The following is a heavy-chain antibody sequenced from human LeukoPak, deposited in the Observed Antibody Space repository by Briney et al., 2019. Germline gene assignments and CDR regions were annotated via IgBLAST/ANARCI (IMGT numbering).Heavy chain of an antibody. D-gene: IGHD3-16*01. CDR2: IGGDGIA. J-gene: IGHJ4*02. V-gene: IGHV3-69-1*01. CDR3: AKDRANWAIDD. Sequence: PGESLRPSCVASGFTFTDHPMNWVRQAPGKGLEWISYIGGDGIAFYADSVKGRFTASKDDARKSMYLQMNSLRVEDTAVYYCAKDRANWAIDDWGQGTQVTVSS. CDR1: GFTFTDHP.